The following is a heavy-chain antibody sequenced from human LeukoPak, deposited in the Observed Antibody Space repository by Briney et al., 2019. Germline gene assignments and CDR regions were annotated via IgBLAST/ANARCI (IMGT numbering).Heavy chain of an antibody. CDR2: INYSGSN. CDR1: GGSVSSGSYY. V-gene: IGHV4-61*01. Sequence: SETLSLTCTVSGGSVSSGSYYWSWIRQPPGKGLELIGYINYSGSNNYSPSLKSRVTISVDTSKNQFSLKLTSVTAADTAVYYCATRPPAGYYEPYLDYWGQGTLVTVSS. J-gene: IGHJ4*02. CDR3: ATRPPAGYYEPYLDY. D-gene: IGHD2-15*01.